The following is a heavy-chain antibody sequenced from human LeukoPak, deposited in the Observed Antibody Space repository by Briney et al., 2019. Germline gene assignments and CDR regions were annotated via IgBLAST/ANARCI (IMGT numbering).Heavy chain of an antibody. CDR3: AKDLYDYERLSVGVFDY. Sequence: GGSLRLSCVASGFTFKNYNMHWVRQAPGKGLEWVSGISWRSNNIGYADSVKGRFTISRDNARSSLYLQMNSLRIEDTALYYCAKDLYDYERLSVGVFDYWGQGARVTVSS. CDR1: GFTFKNYN. CDR2: ISWRSNNI. D-gene: IGHD3-16*01. J-gene: IGHJ4*02. V-gene: IGHV3-9*01.